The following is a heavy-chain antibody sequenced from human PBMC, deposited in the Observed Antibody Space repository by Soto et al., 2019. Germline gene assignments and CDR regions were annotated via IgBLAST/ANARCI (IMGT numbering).Heavy chain of an antibody. D-gene: IGHD2-15*01. Sequence: SVHRSLNCSVANGCISGSYPSWKRHSPGKGLEWLGYVYYTGSTNYSPSLRSRVSISVDTSKNEFSLRLSSVTAADTAVYFCARSVAVRGARIDSWGQGTQVSVSS. CDR2: VYYTGST. J-gene: IGHJ4*02. CDR1: NGCISGSY. CDR3: ARSVAVRGARIDS. V-gene: IGHV4-59*01.